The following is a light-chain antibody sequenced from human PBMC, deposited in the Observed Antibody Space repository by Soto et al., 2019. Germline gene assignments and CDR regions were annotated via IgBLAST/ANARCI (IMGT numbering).Light chain of an antibody. J-gene: IGKJ1*01. Sequence: DIQMTQSPSSLSPSVGDRVTITCRASRSISDWLALYQQEPGKVPELLFFDASNLKSGVSSRFSGSGSGTEFTLTISRLQPDDVATYYCLQYSSHSWTFGQGTKVDI. V-gene: IGKV1-5*01. CDR3: LQYSSHSWT. CDR1: RSISDW. CDR2: DAS.